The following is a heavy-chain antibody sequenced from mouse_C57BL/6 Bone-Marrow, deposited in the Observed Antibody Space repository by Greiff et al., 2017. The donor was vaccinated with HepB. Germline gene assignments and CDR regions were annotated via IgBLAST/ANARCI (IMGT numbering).Heavy chain of an antibody. D-gene: IGHD2-4*01. CDR3: ARRGLRRPLYAMDY. CDR2: ISNGGGST. V-gene: IGHV5-12*01. CDR1: GFTFSDYY. J-gene: IGHJ4*01. Sequence: EVHLVESGGGLVQPGGSLKLSCAASGFTFSDYYMYWVRQTPEKRLEWVAYISNGGGSTYYPDTVKGRFTISRDNAKNTLYLQMSRLKSEDTAMYYCARRGLRRPLYAMDYWGQGTSVTVSS.